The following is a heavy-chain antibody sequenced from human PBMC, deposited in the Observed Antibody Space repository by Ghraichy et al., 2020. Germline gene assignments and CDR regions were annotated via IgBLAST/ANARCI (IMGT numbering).Heavy chain of an antibody. Sequence: GGSLRLSCAASGFAFSNCPMHWVRQAPGKGLEWLAIISDDGSRKIYADSVKGRFIISRDNSKSTLYMQMNSLRPDDTAVYYCARDYDADGSGSSINWFAPWGLGTLVTVST. CDR1: GFAFSNCP. J-gene: IGHJ5*02. CDR3: ARDYDADGSGSSINWFAP. V-gene: IGHV3-30*03. D-gene: IGHD3-10*01. CDR2: ISDDGSRK.